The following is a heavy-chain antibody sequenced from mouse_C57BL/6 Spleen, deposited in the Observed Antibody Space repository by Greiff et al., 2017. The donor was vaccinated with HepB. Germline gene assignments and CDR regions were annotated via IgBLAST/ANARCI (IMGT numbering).Heavy chain of an antibody. V-gene: IGHV5-9-1*02. CDR1: GFTFSSYA. D-gene: IGHD1-1*01. Sequence: EVKLMESGEGLVKPGGSLKLSCAASGFTFSSYAMSWVRQTPEKRLEWVAYISSGGDYIYYADTVKGRFTISRDNARNTLYLQMSSLKSEDTAMYYRTRDYYGSSTYYYAMDYWGQGTSVTVSS. CDR3: TRDYYGSSTYYYAMDY. CDR2: ISSGGDYI. J-gene: IGHJ4*01.